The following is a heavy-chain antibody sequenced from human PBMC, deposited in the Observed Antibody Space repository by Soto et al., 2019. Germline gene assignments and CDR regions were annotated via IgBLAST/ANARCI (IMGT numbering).Heavy chain of an antibody. D-gene: IGHD6-13*01. V-gene: IGHV1-18*01. J-gene: IGHJ6*02. CDR2: INAYNGNT. CDR1: GYSFTRYG. CDR3: ARRAKAAAGTGYYYGMDV. Sequence: ASVKVSCKASGYSFTRYGIGWARQAPGQGLEWMGWINAYNGNTNYAQNLQGRLTLTTDTSISTAYLQWSSLKASDTAMYYCARRAKAAAGTGYYYGMDVWGQGTTVTVSS.